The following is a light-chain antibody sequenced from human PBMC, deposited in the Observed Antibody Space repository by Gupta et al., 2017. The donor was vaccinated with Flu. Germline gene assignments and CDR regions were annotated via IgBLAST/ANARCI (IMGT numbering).Light chain of an antibody. Sequence: QSVLTQPPAASGTPGQRGTISSSGSSFNIGGTYVYWYQQLPGTAPKLLIYRNDQRPAGVADRFSASKSGTSASLAISGLRSEDESDYYCAAWDASLSGPVFGGGTKLTVL. V-gene: IGLV1-47*01. CDR1: SFNIGGTY. CDR3: AAWDASLSGPV. CDR2: RND. J-gene: IGLJ3*02.